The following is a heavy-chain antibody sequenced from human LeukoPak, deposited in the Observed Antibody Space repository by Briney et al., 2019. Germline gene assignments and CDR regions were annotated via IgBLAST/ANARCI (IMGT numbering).Heavy chain of an antibody. J-gene: IGHJ4*02. CDR3: AKLEDYYDSSGFDY. CDR2: ISSSSSYI. D-gene: IGHD3-22*01. CDR1: GFTFSSYS. Sequence: GGSLRLSCAASGFTFSSYSMNWVRQAPGKGLEWVSSISSSSSYIYYADSVKGRFTISRDNAKNSLYLQMNSLRAEDTAVYYCAKLEDYYDSSGFDYWGQGTLVTVSS. V-gene: IGHV3-21*04.